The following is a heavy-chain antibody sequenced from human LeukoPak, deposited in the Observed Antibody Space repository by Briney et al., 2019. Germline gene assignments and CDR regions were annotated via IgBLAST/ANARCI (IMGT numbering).Heavy chain of an antibody. CDR3: ARGGSPTGVFDY. Sequence: GGSLRLSCAASGFTFSNYNMNWVRQAPGKGLEWVSYITGSSSTMYYADSVKGRFTISRDNAKNSLYLQMNSLRAEDTAVYYCARGGSPTGVFDYWGQGTLVTVSS. CDR1: GFTFSNYN. J-gene: IGHJ4*02. V-gene: IGHV3-48*04. D-gene: IGHD7-27*01. CDR2: ITGSSSTM.